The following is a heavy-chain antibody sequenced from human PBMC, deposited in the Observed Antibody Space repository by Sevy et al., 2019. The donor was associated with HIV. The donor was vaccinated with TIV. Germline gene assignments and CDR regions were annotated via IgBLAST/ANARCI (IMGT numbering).Heavy chain of an antibody. CDR1: GFTFSIYS. CDR2: ISGSGLST. V-gene: IGHV3-23*01. Sequence: GGSLRLSCAASGFTFSIYSMNWVRQAPGKGLEWVSAISGSGLSTNYAASVRGRFTISRDISKTTLYLQMNSLRAEDTAVYYCAKVYYYDSGTVIPRGMDVWGQGTTVTVSS. CDR3: AKVYYYDSGTVIPRGMDV. J-gene: IGHJ6*02. D-gene: IGHD3-10*01.